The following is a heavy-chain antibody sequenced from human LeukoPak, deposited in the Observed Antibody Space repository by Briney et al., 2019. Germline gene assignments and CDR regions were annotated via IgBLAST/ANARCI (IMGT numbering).Heavy chain of an antibody. J-gene: IGHJ4*02. CDR1: GGSISSYY. V-gene: IGHV4-59*01. CDR2: IYYSGST. Sequence: PSETLSLTCTVSGGSISSYYWSWIRQPPGRGLEWIGYIYYSGSTNYNPSLKSRVTISVDTSKNQFSLKLSSVTAADTAVYYCARSIPMGAWGQGTLVTVSS. CDR3: ARSIPMGA. D-gene: IGHD1-26*01.